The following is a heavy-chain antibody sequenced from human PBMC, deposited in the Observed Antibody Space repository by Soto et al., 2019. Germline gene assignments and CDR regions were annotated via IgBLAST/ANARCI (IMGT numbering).Heavy chain of an antibody. CDR2: IYPGNSDT. D-gene: IGHD3-3*02. V-gene: IGHV5-51*01. J-gene: IGHJ4*02. CDR1: GYIFSNYW. CDR3: ARHREEISAFIDY. Sequence: PGASLKISCHGSGYIFSNYWIGWVRQMPGKGLEWMGIIYPGNSDTRYGPSFEGHVTMSADESISTAYLQLSSLRASDTANYYCARHREEISAFIDYWGQGTMVTVSS.